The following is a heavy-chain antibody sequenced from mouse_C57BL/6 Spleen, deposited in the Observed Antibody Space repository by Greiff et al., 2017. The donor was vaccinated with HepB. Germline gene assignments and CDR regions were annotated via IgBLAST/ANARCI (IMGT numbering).Heavy chain of an antibody. J-gene: IGHJ2*01. CDR3: ARLYYGSSCDY. CDR2: ISDGGSYT. D-gene: IGHD1-1*01. Sequence: EVKLQESGGGLVKPGGSLKLSCAASGFTFSSYAMSWVRQTPEKRLEWVATISDGGSYTYYPDNVKGRFTISRDNAKNNLYLQMHHLKSEDTAMYYWARLYYGSSCDYWGQGTTLTVSS. V-gene: IGHV5-4*03. CDR1: GFTFSSYA.